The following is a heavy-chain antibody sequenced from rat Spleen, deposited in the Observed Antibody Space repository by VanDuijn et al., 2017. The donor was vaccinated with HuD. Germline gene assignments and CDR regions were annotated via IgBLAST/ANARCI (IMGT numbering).Heavy chain of an antibody. J-gene: IGHJ4*01. D-gene: IGHD1-2*01. CDR2: MRYNGDT. CDR1: GFSLTSYN. Sequence: QVQLKESGPGLVQPSQTLSLTCTVSGFSLTSYNVHWVRQPPGKGLEWMGRMRYNGDTSYNSALKSRLSISRDTSKNQVFLKMNSLQTDDTGTYYCTRDLGTIAAISPARRVMDAWGQGASVTVSS. V-gene: IGHV2-63*01. CDR3: TRDLGTIAAISPARRVMDA.